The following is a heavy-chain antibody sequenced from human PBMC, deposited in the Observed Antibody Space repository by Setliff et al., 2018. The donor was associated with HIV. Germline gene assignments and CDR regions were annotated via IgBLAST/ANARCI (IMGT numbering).Heavy chain of an antibody. Sequence: PSETLSLTCTVSGGSMTGQYWSWIRQPPGKGLEWIGYIYSTGNTYYSPSLKSRVTISIDTSKNRFSLKLTSVTAADTAVYYCARLEPNYYYYYMDVWGKGTTVTVSS. J-gene: IGHJ6*03. CDR1: GGSMTGQY. CDR3: ARLEPNYYYYYMDV. D-gene: IGHD1-1*01. V-gene: IGHV4-59*11. CDR2: IYSTGNT.